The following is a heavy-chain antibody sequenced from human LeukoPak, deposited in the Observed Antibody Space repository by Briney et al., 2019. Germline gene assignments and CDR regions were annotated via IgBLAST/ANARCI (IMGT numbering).Heavy chain of an antibody. D-gene: IGHD6-13*01. CDR2: INPKSGAT. CDR1: GYTFTDYA. V-gene: IGHV1-2*02. CDR3: ARDGQQLVFYYYYMDV. Sequence: ASVKVSCKASGYTFTDYALHWVRQAPGQEPEWLGWINPKSGATSYSQKFLGRVTMTRDTSTSTVYMELRRLTSDDTAMYYCARDGQQLVFYYYYMDVWGKGTTVTISS. J-gene: IGHJ6*03.